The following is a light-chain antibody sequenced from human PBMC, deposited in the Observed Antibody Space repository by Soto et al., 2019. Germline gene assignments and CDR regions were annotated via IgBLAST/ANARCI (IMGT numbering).Light chain of an antibody. CDR1: SSNIGSNT. J-gene: IGLJ1*01. CDR2: SNN. V-gene: IGLV1-44*01. Sequence: QSVLTQPPSASGTPGQRVTISCSGSSSNIGSNTVNWFQQLPGRAPKLLISSNNLRPSGIPDRFSGSKSGTSAALAISGLQSEDEADYYCAVWDDSLSVYVFGTGTKVTVL. CDR3: AVWDDSLSVYV.